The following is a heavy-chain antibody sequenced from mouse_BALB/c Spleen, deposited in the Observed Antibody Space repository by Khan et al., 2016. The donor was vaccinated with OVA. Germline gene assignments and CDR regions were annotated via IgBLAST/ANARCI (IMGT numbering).Heavy chain of an antibody. CDR3: ARRNYFGYTFAY. V-gene: IGHV1-77*01. J-gene: IGHJ3*01. Sequence: QVQLQQPGAELARPGASVKLSCEASGYTFTDYYINWVKQRTGQGLEWIGEISPGSGDTYYNEKFKGKATLTADKSSSTVYMQLSSLTAEASAVYFCARRNYFGYTFAYWGQGTLVTVSA. D-gene: IGHD1-2*01. CDR2: ISPGSGDT. CDR1: GYTFTDYY.